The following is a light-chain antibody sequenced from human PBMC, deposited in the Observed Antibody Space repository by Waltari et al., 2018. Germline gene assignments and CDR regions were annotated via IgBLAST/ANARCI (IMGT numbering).Light chain of an antibody. CDR1: QSVSSN. CDR2: DAS. CDR3: QQYDNWPPLII. V-gene: IGKV3-15*01. Sequence: EIVMTQSPATLSMSPGERAILSCRASQSVSSNLAWYQQKPGQAPRLLIYDASTRATGLPARFSGSGSGTEFTLTISSLQSEDFAVYYCQQYDNWPPLIIFGQGT. J-gene: IGKJ5*01.